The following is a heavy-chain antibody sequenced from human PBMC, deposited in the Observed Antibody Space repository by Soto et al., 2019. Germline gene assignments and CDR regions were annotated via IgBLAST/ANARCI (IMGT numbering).Heavy chain of an antibody. V-gene: IGHV3-33*01. CDR1: GFTFSSYG. CDR3: ARTTLVASSYFDY. D-gene: IGHD4-17*01. J-gene: IGHJ4*02. Sequence: PGGSLRLSCAASGFTFSSYGMHWVRQAPGKGLEWVAVIWYDGSNKYYADSVKGRFTISRDNSKNTLYLQMNSLRAEDTAVYYCARTTLVASSYFDYWGQGTLVTVSS. CDR2: IWYDGSNK.